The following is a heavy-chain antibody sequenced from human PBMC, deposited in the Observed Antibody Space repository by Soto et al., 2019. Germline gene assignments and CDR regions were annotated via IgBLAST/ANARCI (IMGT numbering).Heavy chain of an antibody. CDR3: ARSAEDYASYYYYYGMDV. D-gene: IGHD4-17*01. V-gene: IGHV1-69*12. Sequence: QVQLVQSGAEVKKPGSSVKVSCKASGGTFSSYAISWVRQAPGQGLEWMGGIIPIFGTANYAQKFQGRVTITADESTSTAYRELSSLRSEDTAVYYCARSAEDYASYYYYYGMDVWGQGTTVTVSS. CDR2: IIPIFGTA. J-gene: IGHJ6*02. CDR1: GGTFSSYA.